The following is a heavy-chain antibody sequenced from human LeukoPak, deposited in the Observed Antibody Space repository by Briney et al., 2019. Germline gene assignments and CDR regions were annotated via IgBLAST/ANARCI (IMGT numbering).Heavy chain of an antibody. CDR2: ISYDGSNK. CDR1: GFTFSSYA. Sequence: GGSLRLSCAASGFTFSSYAMHWVRQAPGKGLEWVVVISYDGSNKYYADSVKGRFTISRDNSKNTLYLQMNSLRAEDTAVYYCARDPLNAHCSSTSCYTLWYWGQGTLVTVSS. D-gene: IGHD2-2*02. J-gene: IGHJ4*02. V-gene: IGHV3-30-3*01. CDR3: ARDPLNAHCSSTSCYTLWY.